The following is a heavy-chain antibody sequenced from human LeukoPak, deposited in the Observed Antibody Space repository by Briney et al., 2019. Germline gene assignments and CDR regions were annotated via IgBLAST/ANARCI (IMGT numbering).Heavy chain of an antibody. CDR2: INWNGGRT. J-gene: IGHJ6*03. CDR3: ARDRSGWYRNYYYYMDV. Sequence: GGSLRLSCAASGFTFNDYGMSWVRQAPGKGLEWVSGINWNGGRTGYADSMKGRFIISRDNAKNSLYLQVNSLRAEDTALYYCARDRSGWYRNYYYYMDVWGKGTTVTVSS. D-gene: IGHD6-19*01. CDR1: GFTFNDYG. V-gene: IGHV3-20*04.